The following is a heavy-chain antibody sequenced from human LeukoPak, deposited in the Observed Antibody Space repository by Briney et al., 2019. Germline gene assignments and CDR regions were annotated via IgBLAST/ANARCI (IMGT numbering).Heavy chain of an antibody. CDR2: ISAYNGNT. CDR1: VYTFTIYG. CDR3: ALYSSGWPDY. J-gene: IGHJ4*02. Sequence: GASVTVSCTPSVYTFTIYGISWVRQAPGQGLEWMGWISAYNGNTNYAQKLQGRVTMTTDTSTSTAYMELRSLRSDDTAVYYCALYSSGWPDYWGQGTLVTVSS. V-gene: IGHV1-18*01. D-gene: IGHD6-19*01.